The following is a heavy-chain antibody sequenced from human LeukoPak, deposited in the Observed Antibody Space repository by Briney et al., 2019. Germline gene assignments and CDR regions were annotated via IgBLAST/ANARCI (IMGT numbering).Heavy chain of an antibody. CDR3: ARDRGTTTVRSFDI. V-gene: IGHV3-48*03. D-gene: IGHD4-17*01. CDR1: GFTFSSYE. Sequence: GGSLTLPCAASGFTFSSYEMNGVRQAPGKGLEWVSYISSSGSTTYYADSVKGRFTISRDNAKNSLHLQMNSLRAEDTALYYCARDRGTTTVRSFDICDQGTMVTVSS. CDR2: ISSSGSTT. J-gene: IGHJ3*02.